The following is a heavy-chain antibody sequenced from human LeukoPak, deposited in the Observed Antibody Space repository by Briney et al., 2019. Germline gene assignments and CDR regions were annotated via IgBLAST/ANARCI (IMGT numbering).Heavy chain of an antibody. J-gene: IGHJ3*02. CDR3: ARDRGGRTYITMIVVVESAFDI. V-gene: IGHV3-30-3*01. D-gene: IGHD3-22*01. CDR1: GFTFSSYA. Sequence: GGSLRLSCAASGFTFSSYAMHWVRQAPGKGLEWVAVISYDGSNKYYADSVKGRFTISRDNSKNTLYLQMNSLRAEDTAVYYCARDRGGRTYITMIVVVESAFDIWGQGTMVTVSS. CDR2: ISYDGSNK.